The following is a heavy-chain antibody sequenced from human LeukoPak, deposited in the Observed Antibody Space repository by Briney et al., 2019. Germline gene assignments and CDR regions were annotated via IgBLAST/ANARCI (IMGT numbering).Heavy chain of an antibody. CDR3: ARGHTAMVGSWFDP. Sequence: GGSLRLSCAASGFTFSRYEMNWVSQAPGKGLEWVSYVSSSGSTIYYADSVKGRFTISRDNAKNSLYLQMNSLRAEDTAVYYCARGHTAMVGSWFDPWGQGTLVTVSS. V-gene: IGHV3-48*03. D-gene: IGHD5-18*01. CDR1: GFTFSRYE. J-gene: IGHJ5*02. CDR2: VSSSGSTI.